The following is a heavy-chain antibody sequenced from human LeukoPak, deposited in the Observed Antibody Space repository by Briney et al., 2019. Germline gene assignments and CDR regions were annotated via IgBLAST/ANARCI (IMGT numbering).Heavy chain of an antibody. CDR2: INPNSGGT. CDR3: ARSSYGGKGAGDNWLDP. J-gene: IGHJ5*02. CDR1: GYTFTGYY. V-gene: IGHV1-2*02. Sequence: ASVKVSCKASGYTFTGYYMHWVRQAPGQGLEWMGWINPNSGGTNYAQKFQGRVTMTRITSITTAYMELNSLRSDDTAVYYCARSSYGGKGAGDNWLDPWGQGTLVTVSS. D-gene: IGHD4-23*01.